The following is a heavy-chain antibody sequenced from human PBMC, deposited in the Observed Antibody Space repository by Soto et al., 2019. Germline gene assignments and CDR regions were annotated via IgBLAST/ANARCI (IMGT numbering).Heavy chain of an antibody. CDR2: IYYSGST. D-gene: IGHD2-15*01. Sequence: PSETLSLTCTVSGGSISSYYWSWIRQPPGKGLEWIGYIYYSGSTNYNPSLKSRVTISVDTSKNQFSLKLSSVTAADTAVYYCARDDIGYCSGGSCYSGYYGMDVWGQGTTVTVSS. V-gene: IGHV4-59*01. J-gene: IGHJ6*02. CDR1: GGSISSYY. CDR3: ARDDIGYCSGGSCYSGYYGMDV.